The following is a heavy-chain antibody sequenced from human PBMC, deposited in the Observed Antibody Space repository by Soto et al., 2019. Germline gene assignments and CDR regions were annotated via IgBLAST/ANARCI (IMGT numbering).Heavy chain of an antibody. CDR3: ARWPLFAAALVPRQLGYFAY. CDR1: GFTFSRYA. J-gene: IGHJ4*02. D-gene: IGHD1-1*01. V-gene: IGHV3-23*01. CDR2: MSGRGGST. Sequence: GALRVSWACRGFTFSRYAISWVRQAPGKGVGGVQTMSGRGGSTYYPAPVKGRFTIPRDNTKNTLYLQRTSLRAEDTAVYYCARWPLFAAALVPRQLGYFAYWGQETLVTVSS.